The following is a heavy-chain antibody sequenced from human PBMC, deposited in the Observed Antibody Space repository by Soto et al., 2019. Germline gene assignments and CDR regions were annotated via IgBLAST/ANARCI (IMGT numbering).Heavy chain of an antibody. Sequence: SVKVSCKASGGTFSSYAISWVRQAPGQGLEWMGGIIPIFGTANYAQKFQGRVTITADESTSTAYMELSSLRSEDTAVYYCARGYCSGGSCYDGMDVWGQGTTVTVSS. D-gene: IGHD2-15*01. J-gene: IGHJ6*02. CDR3: ARGYCSGGSCYDGMDV. CDR1: GGTFSSYA. CDR2: IIPIFGTA. V-gene: IGHV1-69*13.